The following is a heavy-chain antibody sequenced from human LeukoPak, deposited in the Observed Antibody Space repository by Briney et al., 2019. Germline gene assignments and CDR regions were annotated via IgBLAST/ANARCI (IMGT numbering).Heavy chain of an antibody. CDR2: IYYSGST. D-gene: IGHD3-10*01. V-gene: IGHV4-59*01. Sequence: PSETLSLTCTVSGGSISSYYWSWIRQRPGKGLECIGYIYYSGSTNYNPSLKSRVTISVDTSNTHFSLKLSSVTAADTAVYYCARGPPGGQFDPWGQGTLVTVSS. CDR3: ARGPPGGQFDP. CDR1: GGSISSYY. J-gene: IGHJ5*02.